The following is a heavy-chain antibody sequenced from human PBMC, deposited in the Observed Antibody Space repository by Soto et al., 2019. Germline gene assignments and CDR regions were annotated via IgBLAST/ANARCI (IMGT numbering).Heavy chain of an antibody. Sequence: QVQLVQSGAEVKKPGASVKVSCKASGYTFTSYDIIWVRQATGQGLEWMGWMNPSTGNTDSAEKFQGRLTMTRNTXISTVYMELSSLSFEDTAVYYCARGRIIVAGGFDPWGQGTLLTVSS. CDR1: GYTFTSYD. J-gene: IGHJ5*02. CDR3: ARGRIIVAGGFDP. D-gene: IGHD6-19*01. V-gene: IGHV1-8*01. CDR2: MNPSTGNT.